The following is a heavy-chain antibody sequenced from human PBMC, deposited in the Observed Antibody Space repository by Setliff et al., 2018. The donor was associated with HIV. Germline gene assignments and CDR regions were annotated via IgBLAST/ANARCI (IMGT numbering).Heavy chain of an antibody. V-gene: IGHV1-18*01. J-gene: IGHJ6*03. Sequence: GASVKVSCKASGYTFTSYGFSWVRQAPGQGLEWMGWISAYNGHTNYAQKLQGRVTMTTDTSTSTAYMELRTLRSDDTAVYYCATSSRIYYSSYMDVWGKGTTVTVSS. CDR3: ATSSRIYYSSYMDV. CDR1: GYTFTSYG. CDR2: ISAYNGHT. D-gene: IGHD2-2*01.